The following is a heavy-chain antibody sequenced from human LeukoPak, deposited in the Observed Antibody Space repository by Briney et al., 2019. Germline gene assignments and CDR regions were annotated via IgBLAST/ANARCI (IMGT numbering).Heavy chain of an antibody. J-gene: IGHJ4*02. CDR1: GFTFSTYW. V-gene: IGHV3-7*01. CDR2: IKRDGSEK. CDR3: ARDSAGNDY. D-gene: IGHD6-13*01. Sequence: GGSLRLSCEASGFTFSTYWMSWVRQAPGKGLEWVANIKRDGSEKYYVDSVKGRFTISRDNAKNSLYLQMNSLGAEDTAMYYCARDSAGNDYWGQGTLVTVSS.